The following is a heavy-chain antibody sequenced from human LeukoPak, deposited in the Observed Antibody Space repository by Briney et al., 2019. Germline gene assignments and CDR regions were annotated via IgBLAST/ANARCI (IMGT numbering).Heavy chain of an antibody. Sequence: ASVKVSCKASGYTFTSYYMHWVRQAPGQGLEWMGIINPSGGSTSYAQKFQGGVTMTRDMSTSTVYMELSSLRSEDTAVYYCARRSNVGAIPFDYWGQGTLVTVSS. V-gene: IGHV1-46*01. J-gene: IGHJ4*02. CDR2: INPSGGST. D-gene: IGHD1-26*01. CDR3: ARRSNVGAIPFDY. CDR1: GYTFTSYY.